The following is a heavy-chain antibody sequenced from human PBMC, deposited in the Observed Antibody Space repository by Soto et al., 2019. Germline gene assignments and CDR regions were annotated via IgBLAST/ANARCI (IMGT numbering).Heavy chain of an antibody. CDR3: ARLPIVAAANADY. V-gene: IGHV4-39*01. CDR2: IYYSGST. J-gene: IGHJ4*02. D-gene: IGHD1-26*01. Sequence: QLQLQESGPGLVKPSETLSLTCTVSGGSISSSSYYWGWIRQPPGKGLEWIGSIYYSGSTYYNPSLKSRVTISVDTSKNQFSLKLSSVTAADTAVYYCARLPIVAAANADYWGQGTLVTVSS. CDR1: GGSISSSSYY.